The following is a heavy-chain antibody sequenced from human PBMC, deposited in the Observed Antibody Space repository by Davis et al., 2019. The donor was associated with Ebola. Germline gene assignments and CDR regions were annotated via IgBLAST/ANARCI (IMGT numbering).Heavy chain of an antibody. CDR1: GFTFSSYA. D-gene: IGHD6-19*01. J-gene: IGHJ6*02. V-gene: IGHV3-64*01. Sequence: GESLKISCAASGFTFSSYAMHWVRQAPGKGLEYVSAISSNGGSTYYANSVKGRFTISRDNSKNMLYLQMSSLRAEDTAVYYCAKSLYNSGPTHYYYYYGMDVWGQGTTVTVSS. CDR2: ISSNGGST. CDR3: AKSLYNSGPTHYYYYYGMDV.